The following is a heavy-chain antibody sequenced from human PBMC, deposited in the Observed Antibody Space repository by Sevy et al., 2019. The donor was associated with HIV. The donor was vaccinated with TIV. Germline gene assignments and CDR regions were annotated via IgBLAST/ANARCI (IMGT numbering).Heavy chain of an antibody. CDR3: ERGTCYSGRYSLGGDAFDM. CDR1: GFTFSRYD. D-gene: IGHD1-26*01. J-gene: IGHJ3*02. CDR2: IGTAGDT. Sequence: GGSLRLSCAASGFTFSRYDMHWVRQATGKGLEWVSSIGTAGDTYYPGSVKGRFTISRENAKKSLYLQMNSLRAGDTGVYYCERGTCYSGRYSLGGDAFDMWGKGKMVPVS. V-gene: IGHV3-13*01.